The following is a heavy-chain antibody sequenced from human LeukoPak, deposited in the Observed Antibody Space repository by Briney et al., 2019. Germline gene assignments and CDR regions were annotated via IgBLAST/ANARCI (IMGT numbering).Heavy chain of an antibody. CDR1: GYSFTTYR. CDR2: VYPVDSDT. Sequence: AESLKISSTASGYSFTTYRIAWGRQIPGKGLEWMGIVYPVDSDTDYSPSFQGQVTISVDKSLSTSYLQWSSRAASDTALYYWAGEGLSGGFDIWGEGTKVTVSS. V-gene: IGHV5-51*01. CDR3: AGEGLSGGFDI. D-gene: IGHD2-15*01. J-gene: IGHJ3*02.